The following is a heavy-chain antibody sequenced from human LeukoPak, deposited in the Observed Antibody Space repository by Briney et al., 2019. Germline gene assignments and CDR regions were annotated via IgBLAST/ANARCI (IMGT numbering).Heavy chain of an antibody. V-gene: IGHV3-9*01. J-gene: IGHJ4*02. Sequence: GRSLRLSCAASGFTFDDYAMHWVRQAPGKGLEWVSGISWNSGSIGYADSVKGRFTISRDNAKNSLYLQMNSLRAEDTALYYCAKDCGRYDFWSEIDYWGQGTLVTVSS. CDR2: ISWNSGSI. D-gene: IGHD3-3*01. CDR1: GFTFDDYA. CDR3: AKDCGRYDFWSEIDY.